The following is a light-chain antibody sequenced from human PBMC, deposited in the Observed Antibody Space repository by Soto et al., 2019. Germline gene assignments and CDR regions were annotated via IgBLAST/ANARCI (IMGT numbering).Light chain of an antibody. CDR2: GVS. CDR1: QDIGRA. J-gene: IGKJ2*01. CDR3: QQFKSYPIT. V-gene: IGKV1-13*02. Sequence: AIQLTQSPSSLSASVGDRVTITCRASQDIGRALAWYHQKPGKPPKLLIYGVSNLESGVPSRFSGSGSGTDLTLTISSLQPEDFATYYCQQFKSYPITFGQGTKLEIK.